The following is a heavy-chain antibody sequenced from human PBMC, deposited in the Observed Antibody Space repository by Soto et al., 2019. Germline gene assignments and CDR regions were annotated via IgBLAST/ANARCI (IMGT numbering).Heavy chain of an antibody. D-gene: IGHD4-17*01. J-gene: IGHJ4*02. CDR1: GGSINSYY. Sequence: SETLSLTCTVPGGSINSYYWSWIRHPLGKGLEWIGYIYYSGSTNYNPSLKIRVTISVDTSKNQFSLKLSSVTAADTAVYYCARHPRDCGDYAYFAFPAQRTSVTGSS. CDR2: IYYSGST. CDR3: ARHPRDCGDYAYFAF. V-gene: IGHV4-59*08.